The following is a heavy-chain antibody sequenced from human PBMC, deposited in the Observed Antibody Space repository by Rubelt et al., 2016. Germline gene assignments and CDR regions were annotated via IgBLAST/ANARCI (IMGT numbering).Heavy chain of an antibody. Sequence: PGGSLRLSCAASGFTFSSYAMSWVRQAPGKGLEWVSAISGSGGSTYYADSVKGRFTISRDNSKNTLFLQMNSLKAEDTAVYYCARINYAFCGGDCYSGIGFDVWGQGTTVTVSS. CDR2: ISGSGGST. CDR3: ARINYAFCGGDCYSGIGFDV. J-gene: IGHJ6*01. V-gene: IGHV3-23*01. CDR1: GFTFSSYA. D-gene: IGHD2-21*02.